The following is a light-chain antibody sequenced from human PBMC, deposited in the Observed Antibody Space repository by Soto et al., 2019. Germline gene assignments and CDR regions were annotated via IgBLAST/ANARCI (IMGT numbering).Light chain of an antibody. V-gene: IGKV3-20*01. CDR1: QSVSKNY. CDR2: GAS. CDR3: QQYGSSGT. J-gene: IGKJ1*01. Sequence: EIVFVQAPGPLSLSSGERANLSLRASQSVSKNYLAWYQQKPGQAPRLLIYGASNRATGIPDRLSGSGSGTVFTLTISRLEPEDFAVYYCQQYGSSGTFGQGTKVDIK.